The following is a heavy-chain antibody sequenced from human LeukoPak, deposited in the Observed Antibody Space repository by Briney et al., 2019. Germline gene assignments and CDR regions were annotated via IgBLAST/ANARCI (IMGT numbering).Heavy chain of an antibody. CDR1: GSTFNRYG. CDR3: AKPARTDYADY. V-gene: IGHV3-23*01. CDR2: ISGSGGTS. J-gene: IGHJ4*02. Sequence: GGSLRLSCAASGSTFNRYGMSWVRQAPGKGLEWVSAISGSGGTSYYADSVKGRFTISRDNSKNTLYLQMNSLRAEDTAVYYCAKPARTDYADYWGQGTLVTVSS. D-gene: IGHD1-14*01.